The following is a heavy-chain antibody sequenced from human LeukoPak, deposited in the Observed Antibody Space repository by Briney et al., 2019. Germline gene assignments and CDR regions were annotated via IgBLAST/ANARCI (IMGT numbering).Heavy chain of an antibody. V-gene: IGHV5-51*01. D-gene: IGHD1-26*01. Sequence: GESLKISCKGSGYTFITSWIGWVRQMPGKGLEWMGIIYPSDSDTRYSPSLQGQVSISADKSISTAYLQWSSLKASDTAMYYSARGGTYLGHWGQGTLVTVSS. CDR1: GYTFITSW. CDR2: IYPSDSDT. CDR3: ARGGTYLGH. J-gene: IGHJ4*02.